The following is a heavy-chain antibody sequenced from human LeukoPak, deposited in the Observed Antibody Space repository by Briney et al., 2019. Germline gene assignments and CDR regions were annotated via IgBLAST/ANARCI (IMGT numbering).Heavy chain of an antibody. V-gene: IGHV4-59*01. J-gene: IGHJ4*02. D-gene: IGHD6-19*01. CDR1: GGSISSYY. CDR2: IYYSGST. CDR3: ARVQGPRRGFGSGWYLFDY. Sequence: SETLSLTCTVSGGSISSYYWSWIRQPPGKGLEWIGYIYYSGSTNYNPSLKSRVTISVDTSKNQFSLKLSSVTAADTAVYYCARVQGPRRGFGSGWYLFDYWGQGTLVTASS.